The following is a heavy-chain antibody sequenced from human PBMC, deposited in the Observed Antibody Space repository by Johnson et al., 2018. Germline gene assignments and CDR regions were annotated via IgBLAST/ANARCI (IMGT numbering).Heavy chain of an antibody. D-gene: IGHD1-14*01. CDR1: GFTFSSYS. J-gene: IGHJ1*01. Sequence: VQLVQSGGGLVKPGGSLRLSCVASGFTFSSYSMTWVRQAPGKGLEWVSSLSRSNSYGYYADSVKGRSTISRDNAKNSLDLQMNSLRVEDTAGYYCVRDLSTTTGGYFQHWGQGTLVTVSS. V-gene: IGHV3-21*01. CDR3: VRDLSTTTGGYFQH. CDR2: LSRSNSYG.